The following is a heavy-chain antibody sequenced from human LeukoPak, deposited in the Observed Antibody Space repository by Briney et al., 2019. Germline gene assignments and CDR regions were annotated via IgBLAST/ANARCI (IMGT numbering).Heavy chain of an antibody. V-gene: IGHV4-31*03. CDR1: GGSISSGGYY. Sequence: SETLSLTCTVSGGSISSGGYYWSWIRQHPGKGLEWIGYIYYSGSTYYSPSLKSRVTISVDTSKNQCSLKLSSVTAADTAVYYCARGWSTGQIAAAGSDDAFDIWGQGTMVTVSS. CDR3: ARGWSTGQIAAAGSDDAFDI. D-gene: IGHD6-13*01. J-gene: IGHJ3*02. CDR2: IYYSGST.